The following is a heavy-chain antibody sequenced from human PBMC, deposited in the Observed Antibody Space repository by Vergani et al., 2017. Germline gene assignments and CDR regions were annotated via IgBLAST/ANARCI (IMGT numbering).Heavy chain of an antibody. Sequence: EVQLVESGGGLVKPGGSLRLSCAASGFSFSSYSMNWVRQAPGKGLEWVASISGSSSYVFYRDSVEGRFTITRDNAKKSVYLQMNSLRAEDTAMYFCARSSDYYYYMDVWGKGTTVTVSS. V-gene: IGHV3-21*02. CDR3: ARSSDYYYYMDV. CDR1: GFSFSSYS. CDR2: ISGSSSYV. J-gene: IGHJ6*03.